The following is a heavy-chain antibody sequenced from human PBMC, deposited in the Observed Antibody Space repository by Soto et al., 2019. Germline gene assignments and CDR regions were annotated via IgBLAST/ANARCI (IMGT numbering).Heavy chain of an antibody. D-gene: IGHD2-8*01. Sequence: SVKVSCKASGGTFSSYAISWVRQAPGQGLEWMGGIIPIFGTANYAQKFQGRVTMTRDTSTSTVYMELSSLRSEDTAVYYCARVYCTNGVCYGFDYWGQGTLVTVSS. J-gene: IGHJ4*02. CDR1: GGTFSSYA. CDR2: IIPIFGTA. V-gene: IGHV1-69*05. CDR3: ARVYCTNGVCYGFDY.